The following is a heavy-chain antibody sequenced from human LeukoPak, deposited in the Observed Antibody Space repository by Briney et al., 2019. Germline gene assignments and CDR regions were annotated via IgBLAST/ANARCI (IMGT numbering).Heavy chain of an antibody. CDR2: MNPNSGGT. V-gene: IGHV1-8*01. J-gene: IGHJ4*02. CDR3: ARGPSTAVTNRNYFDY. Sequence: VASVKVSCKASGYTFTSYDINWVRQATGQGLEWMGWMNPNSGGTSYAQKFQGRVTMTRDTSISTAYMEVTRLRSDDTAVYYRARGPSTAVTNRNYFDYWGQGTLVTVSS. D-gene: IGHD4-17*01. CDR1: GYTFTSYD.